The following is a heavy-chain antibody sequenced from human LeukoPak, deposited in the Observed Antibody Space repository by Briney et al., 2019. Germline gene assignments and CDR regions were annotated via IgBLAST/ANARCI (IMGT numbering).Heavy chain of an antibody. CDR3: AILYTIFGVVSKGFDP. Sequence: ASVKVSCKASGYTFTSYDINWVRQATGQGLEWMGWMNPNSGNTGYAQKFQGRVTMTRNTSISTAYMELSRLRSEDTAVYYCAILYTIFGVVSKGFDPWGQGTLVTVSS. CDR1: GYTFTSYD. CDR2: MNPNSGNT. V-gene: IGHV1-8*01. J-gene: IGHJ5*02. D-gene: IGHD3-3*01.